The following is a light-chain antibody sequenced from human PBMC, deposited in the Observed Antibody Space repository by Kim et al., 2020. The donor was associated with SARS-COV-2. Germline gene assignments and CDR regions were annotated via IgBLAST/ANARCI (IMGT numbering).Light chain of an antibody. CDR1: QGINNY. CDR3: QQYNGYPYT. V-gene: IGKV1-16*02. J-gene: IGKJ2*01. CDR2: GAS. Sequence: SASVGDRVTISWRASQGINNYLAWFQQKPGKAPKSLIYGASSLHSGVPSKFSGSGFGTDFTLTISDLQAEDFASYYCQQYNGYPYTFGQGTKLEI.